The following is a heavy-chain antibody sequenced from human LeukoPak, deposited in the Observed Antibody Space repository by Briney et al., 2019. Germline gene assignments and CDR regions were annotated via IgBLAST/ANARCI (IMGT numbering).Heavy chain of an antibody. V-gene: IGHV1-3*01. CDR1: GYTFTSYA. J-gene: IGHJ5*02. CDR3: ARAHIVVVPAAPFDP. D-gene: IGHD2-2*01. Sequence: ASVKVSCKASGYTFTSYAMHWVRQAPGQRLEWMGWINAGNGNIKYSQKFQGRVTITRDTSASTAYMELSSLRSEDTAVYYCARAHIVVVPAAPFDPWGQGTLVTVSS. CDR2: INAGNGNI.